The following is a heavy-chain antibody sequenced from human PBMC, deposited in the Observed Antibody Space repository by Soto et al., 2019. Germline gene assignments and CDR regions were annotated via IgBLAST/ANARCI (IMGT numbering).Heavy chain of an antibody. V-gene: IGHV3-7*01. CDR3: ATDSGYGSGASVNHYLGY. CDR2: MSMHASEK. J-gene: IGHJ4*01. CDR1: GFTDVSYW. D-gene: IGHD3-10*01. Sequence: GRTLRLPCAASGFTDVSYWMSWVCQAPRKGREWLATMSMHASEKKYVDTVKGRFTMSRDNANNSLYLHMGSLRAEDTAVYYCATDSGYGSGASVNHYLGYWGHGTLVTVSS.